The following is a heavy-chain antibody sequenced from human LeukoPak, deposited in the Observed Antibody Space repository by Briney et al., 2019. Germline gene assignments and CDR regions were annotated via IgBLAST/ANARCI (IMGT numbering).Heavy chain of an antibody. CDR2: ISWNSGSI. Sequence: PGRSLRLSCAASGFTFDDYAMHWVRQAPGKGLEWVSGISWNSGSIGYADSVKGRFTISRDNAKNSLYLQMNSLRAEDTALYYCAKPYSIHYGSGSPYDAFDIWGQGTMVTVSS. CDR3: AKPYSIHYGSGSPYDAFDI. J-gene: IGHJ3*02. V-gene: IGHV3-9*01. CDR1: GFTFDDYA. D-gene: IGHD3-10*01.